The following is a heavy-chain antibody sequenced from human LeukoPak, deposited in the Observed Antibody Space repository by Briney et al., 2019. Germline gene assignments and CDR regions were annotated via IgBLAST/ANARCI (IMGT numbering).Heavy chain of an antibody. CDR1: GYTFTSYG. V-gene: IGHV1-18*01. D-gene: IGHD6-13*01. J-gene: IGHJ5*02. Sequence: GASVKVSCKASGYTFTSYGISWVRQAPGQGLEWMGWISAYNGNTNYAQKLQGRVTMTTDTSTSTAYMELRSLRSDDTAVYYCARPHSSWYGVGWFDPWGQGTLVTVSS. CDR3: ARPHSSWYGVGWFDP. CDR2: ISAYNGNT.